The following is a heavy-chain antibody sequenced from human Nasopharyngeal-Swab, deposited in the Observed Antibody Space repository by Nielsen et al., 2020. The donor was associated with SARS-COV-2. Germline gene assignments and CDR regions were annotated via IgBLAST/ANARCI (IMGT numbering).Heavy chain of an antibody. V-gene: IGHV4-39*01. CDR2: IYYSGST. CDR1: GGSISSSSYY. D-gene: IGHD5-24*01. Sequence: SETLSLTCTVYGGSISSSSYYWGWIRQPPGKGLEWIGSIYYSGSTYYNPSLKSRVTISVDTSKNQFSLKLSSVTAADTAVYYCARRQGGWLQAVHYFDYWGQGTLVTVSS. J-gene: IGHJ4*02. CDR3: ARRQGGWLQAVHYFDY.